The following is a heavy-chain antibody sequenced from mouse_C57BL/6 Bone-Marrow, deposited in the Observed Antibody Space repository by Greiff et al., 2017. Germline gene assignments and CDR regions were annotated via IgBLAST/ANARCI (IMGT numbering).Heavy chain of an antibody. V-gene: IGHV1-4*01. CDR3: ARGGYSNYYFDY. CDR2: INPSSGYT. Sequence: VQVVESGAELARPGASVKMSCKASGYTFTSYTMHWVKQRPGQGLEWIGYINPSSGYTKYNQKFKDKATLTADKSSSTAYMQLSSLTSEDSAVYYCARGGYSNYYFDYWGQGTTLTVSS. CDR1: GYTFTSYT. D-gene: IGHD2-5*01. J-gene: IGHJ2*01.